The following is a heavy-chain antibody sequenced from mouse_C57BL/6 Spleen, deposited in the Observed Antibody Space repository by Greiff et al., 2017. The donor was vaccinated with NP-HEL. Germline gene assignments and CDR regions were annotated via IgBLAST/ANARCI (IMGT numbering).Heavy chain of an antibody. CDR2: IYPGDGDT. D-gene: IGHD4-1*01. CDR3: ARGLTGSWFAY. CDR1: GYAFSSYW. J-gene: IGHJ3*01. V-gene: IGHV1-80*01. Sequence: QVQLKQSGAELVKPGASVKISCKASGYAFSSYWMNWVKQRPGKGLEWIGQIYPGDGDTYYNGKFKGKATLTADKSSSTAYMQLSSLTSEDSAVYFCARGLTGSWFAYWGQGTLVTVSA.